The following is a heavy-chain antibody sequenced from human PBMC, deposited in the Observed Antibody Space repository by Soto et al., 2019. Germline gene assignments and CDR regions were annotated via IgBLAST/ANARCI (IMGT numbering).Heavy chain of an antibody. V-gene: IGHV3-30-3*01. J-gene: IGHJ4*02. CDR3: AREGLVPAATPWFDY. Sequence: QVQLVESGGGVVQPGRSLRLSCAASGFTFSSYAMHWVRQAPGKGLEWVAVISYDGSNKHYADSVKGRFTISRDNSKNTLYLQMNSLRAEDTAVYYCAREGLVPAATPWFDYWGQGTLVTVSS. D-gene: IGHD2-2*02. CDR2: ISYDGSNK. CDR1: GFTFSSYA.